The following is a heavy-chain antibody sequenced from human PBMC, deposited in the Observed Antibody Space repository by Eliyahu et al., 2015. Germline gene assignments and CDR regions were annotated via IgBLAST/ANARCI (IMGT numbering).Heavy chain of an antibody. Sequence: EVQLVESGGGLVKPGGSLRLSXAASGFXFSNAWMXWVRQAPGKGLEWVGRIKSKTDGGTTDYAAPVKGRFTISRDDSKNTLYLQMNSLKTEDTAVYYCTTDLWGGSWAFDIWGQGTMVTVSS. CDR1: GFXFSNAW. CDR2: IKSKTDGGTT. CDR3: TTDLWGGSWAFDI. J-gene: IGHJ3*02. D-gene: IGHD1-26*01. V-gene: IGHV3-15*01.